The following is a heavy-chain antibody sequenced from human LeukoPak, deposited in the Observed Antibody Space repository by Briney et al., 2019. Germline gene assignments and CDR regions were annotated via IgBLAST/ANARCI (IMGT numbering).Heavy chain of an antibody. CDR1: GFTFSSYS. Sequence: GGSLRLSCAASGFTFSSYSMNWVRQAPGKGLEWVSSISSSSSYIYYADSVKGRFTISRDNAKNSLYLQMNSLRAEDTAVYYCARGRASCSSTSCYRYYYYYYMDVWGKGTPVTVSS. V-gene: IGHV3-21*01. J-gene: IGHJ6*03. CDR2: ISSSSSYI. D-gene: IGHD2-2*01. CDR3: ARGRASCSSTSCYRYYYYYYMDV.